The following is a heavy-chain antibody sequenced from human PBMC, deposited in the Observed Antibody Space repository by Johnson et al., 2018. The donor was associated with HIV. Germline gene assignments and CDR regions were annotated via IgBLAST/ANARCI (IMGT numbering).Heavy chain of an antibody. D-gene: IGHD1-26*01. Sequence: QVQLVESGGGVVQPGRSLRLSCAASGFTFSSYGMHWVRQAPGKGLEWVALIWYDGSNKYYADSVKGRFTISRDNSKKTLYLQINSLIAEDTALYDCAKHLASGRYAPFDIWGQGTMVTVSS. CDR3: AKHLASGRYAPFDI. CDR2: IWYDGSNK. V-gene: IGHV3-33*03. J-gene: IGHJ3*02. CDR1: GFTFSSYG.